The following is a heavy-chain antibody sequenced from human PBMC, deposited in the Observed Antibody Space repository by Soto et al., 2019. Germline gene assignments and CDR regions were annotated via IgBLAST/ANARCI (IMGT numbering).Heavy chain of an antibody. J-gene: IGHJ4*02. CDR1: GFSLSNVRMG. Sequence: QVTLKESGPVLVKPTETLTLTCTVSGFSLSNVRMGVSWIRQPPGKALEWLAYIFSNDEKSYSTSLKSKLTINKDTSKSQLVLTMTNIGSVDTATYSCAPHVRGVGARPLDYWGQGTPLTVSS. CDR3: APHVRGVGARPLDY. D-gene: IGHD1-26*01. V-gene: IGHV2-26*01. CDR2: IFSNDEK.